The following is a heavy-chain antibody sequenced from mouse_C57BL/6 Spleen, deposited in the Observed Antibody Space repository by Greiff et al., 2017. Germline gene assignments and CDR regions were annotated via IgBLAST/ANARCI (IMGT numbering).Heavy chain of an antibody. Sequence: EVQLQESGPGLVKPSQSLSLTCSVTGYSITSGNYWNWIRQFPGNKLEWMGYISYDGSNNYNPSLKNRISITRDTSKNQFFLKLNSVTTEDTATYYCARGTGFDYWGKGTTLTVSS. V-gene: IGHV3-6*01. CDR3: ARGTGFDY. CDR2: ISYDGSN. D-gene: IGHD4-1*01. J-gene: IGHJ2*01. CDR1: GYSITSGNY.